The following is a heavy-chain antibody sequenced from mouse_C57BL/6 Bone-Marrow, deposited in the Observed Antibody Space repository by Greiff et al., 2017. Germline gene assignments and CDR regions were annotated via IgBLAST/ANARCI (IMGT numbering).Heavy chain of an antibody. CDR3: ARWGVVVHFDP. D-gene: IGHD1-1*01. CDR1: GYTFTSSW. CDR2: LYPGSGSA. V-gene: IGHV1-55*01. J-gene: IGHJ2*01. Sequence: QVQLQQPAAELVKPGASVMMSSKASGYTFTSSWLTSVKRRPGHGLAWIGDLYPGSGSAIYNEKFTGKATLTVDTSSGTAYMQLSSLTSEDSAVYNCARWGVVVHFDPWAQGTTLTCCS.